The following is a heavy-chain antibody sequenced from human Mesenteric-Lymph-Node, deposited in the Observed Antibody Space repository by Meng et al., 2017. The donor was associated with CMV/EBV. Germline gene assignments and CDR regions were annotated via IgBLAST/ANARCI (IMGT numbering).Heavy chain of an antibody. J-gene: IGHJ4*02. CDR1: GYTFTGYY. D-gene: IGHD3-9*01. CDR3: ARTGDFDY. V-gene: IGHV1-2*02. CDR2: INPSSGGT. Sequence: ASVKVCKASGYTFTGYYMHWVRQAPGQGLEWMGWINPSSGGTDYAQKFQGRVTVTSDTSIGTAYMELSRLRSDDTAVYYCARTGDFDYWGQGTLVTVSS.